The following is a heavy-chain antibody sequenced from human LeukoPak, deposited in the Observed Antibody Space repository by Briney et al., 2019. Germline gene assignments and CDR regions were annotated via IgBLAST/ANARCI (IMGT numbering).Heavy chain of an antibody. J-gene: IGHJ4*02. CDR3: AKRDYYDSSGYYYLYYFDH. V-gene: IGHV3-23*01. CDR2: ISNSGGST. Sequence: GGSLGLSCAASGFTFSNYAMSWVRQAPGKGLEWVSGISNSGGSTYYADSVKGRFTISRDTSKNTLYLQMNSLRAEDTAVYYCAKRDYYDSSGYYYLYYFDHWGQGTLVTVSS. CDR1: GFTFSNYA. D-gene: IGHD3-22*01.